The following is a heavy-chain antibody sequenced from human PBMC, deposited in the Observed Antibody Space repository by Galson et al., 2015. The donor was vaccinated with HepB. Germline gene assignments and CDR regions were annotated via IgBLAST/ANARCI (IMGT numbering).Heavy chain of an antibody. CDR1: GYTFTSYY. D-gene: IGHD6-13*01. CDR2: INPSGGST. Sequence: SVKVSCKASGYTFTSYYIHWVRQAPGQGLEWMGIINPSGGSTSYAQRFQGRVTMTRDTSTSTVYMELSSLRSEDTAVYYCARSSSSWSEFDYWGQGTLVLVSS. CDR3: ARSSSSWSEFDY. V-gene: IGHV1-46*01. J-gene: IGHJ4*02.